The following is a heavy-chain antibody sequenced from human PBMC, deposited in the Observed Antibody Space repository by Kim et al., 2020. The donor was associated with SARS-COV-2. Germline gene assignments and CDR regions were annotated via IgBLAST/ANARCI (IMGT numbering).Heavy chain of an antibody. CDR3: AGFESQAGMDV. Sequence: TNYHPSRKGRVTISVDKSKNQFSLKLISVTAADTAVYYCAGFESQAGMDVWGQGTTVTVSS. V-gene: IGHV4-4*02. J-gene: IGHJ6*02. CDR2: T. D-gene: IGHD3-10*01.